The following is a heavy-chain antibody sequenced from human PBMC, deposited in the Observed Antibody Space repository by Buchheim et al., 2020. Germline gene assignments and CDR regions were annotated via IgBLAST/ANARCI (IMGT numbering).Heavy chain of an antibody. CDR2: IRYEGSNK. Sequence: QVQLVESGGGVVQPGRSLRLSCAASGFTFSSYGMHWVRQAPGKGLEWVAFIRYEGSNKYYADSVKGRFTISRDNSKNTLYLQMNSLRAEDTAVYYCAKGHYYDSSGYYYRGAFDIWGQGT. J-gene: IGHJ3*02. CDR3: AKGHYYDSSGYYYRGAFDI. D-gene: IGHD3-22*01. CDR1: GFTFSSYG. V-gene: IGHV3-30*02.